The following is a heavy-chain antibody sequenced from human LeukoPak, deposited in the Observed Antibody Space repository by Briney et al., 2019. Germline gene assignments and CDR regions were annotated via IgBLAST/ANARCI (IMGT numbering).Heavy chain of an antibody. CDR3: ARITGGGYSGYPDY. D-gene: IGHD5-12*01. CDR1: GGSISSYY. CDR2: IYYSGST. V-gene: IGHV4-59*01. Sequence: SETLSLTCTVSGGSISSYYWSWIRQPPGKGLEWIGYIYYSGSTNYNPSLKSRGTISVDTSKNQFSLKLSSVTAADTAVYYCARITGGGYSGYPDYWGQGTLVTVSS. J-gene: IGHJ4*02.